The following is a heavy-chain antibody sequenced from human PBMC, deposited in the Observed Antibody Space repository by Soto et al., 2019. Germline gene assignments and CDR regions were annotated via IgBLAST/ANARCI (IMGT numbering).Heavy chain of an antibody. CDR2: ISGSGGST. D-gene: IGHD3-3*01. CDR1: GFTFSSYA. CDR3: AKDSVLGFLEWLSLNIYYCCYGRDV. V-gene: IGHV3-23*01. J-gene: IGHJ6*02. Sequence: EVQLLESGGGLVQPGGSLRLSCAASGFTFSSYAMSWVRQAPGKGLEWVSAISGSGGSTYYADSVKGRFTISRDNSKNTRYLQMNSLRAEDTAVYYCAKDSVLGFLEWLSLNIYYCCYGRDVWGQGNPVTVSS.